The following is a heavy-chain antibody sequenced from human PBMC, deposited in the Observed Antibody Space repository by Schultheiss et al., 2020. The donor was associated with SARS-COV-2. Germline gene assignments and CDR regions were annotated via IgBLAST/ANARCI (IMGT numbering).Heavy chain of an antibody. CDR2: ISSSSSYI. CDR3: ARDTSSRRYGGSYDY. J-gene: IGHJ4*02. D-gene: IGHD2-2*01. Sequence: AGSLRLSCAASGFIFSSHTMNWVRQAPGKGLEWVSSISSSSSYIYYADSVKGRFTVSRDNAKNSLYLQMNSLRAEDTAVYYCARDTSSRRYGGSYDYWGQGTLVTVSS. CDR1: GFIFSSHT. V-gene: IGHV3-21*01.